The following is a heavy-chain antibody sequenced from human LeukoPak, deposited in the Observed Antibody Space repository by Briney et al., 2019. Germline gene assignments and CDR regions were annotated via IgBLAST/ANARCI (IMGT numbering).Heavy chain of an antibody. CDR3: ARVMVSGQRHTDV. CDR1: GFTFSTYW. V-gene: IGHV3-74*01. CDR2: INGDGSTT. J-gene: IGHJ6*03. Sequence: PGGSLRLSCAASGFTFSTYWMHWVRQGPGKGLVWVSRINGDGSTTHYADSVKGRFTISRDNAKNTLYLQMNSLRAEDTAVYYCARVMVSGQRHTDVWGKGTTVTVSS. D-gene: IGHD6-25*01.